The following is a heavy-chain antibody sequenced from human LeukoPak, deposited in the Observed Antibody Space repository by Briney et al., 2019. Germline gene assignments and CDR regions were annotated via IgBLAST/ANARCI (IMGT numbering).Heavy chain of an antibody. V-gene: IGHV3-21*01. CDR1: GFTFSTYN. J-gene: IGHJ5*02. CDR3: ARDLGQYYDTSDNWFDP. D-gene: IGHD3-22*01. CDR2: ITSSSSYI. Sequence: PGGSLRLSCAASGFTFSTYNMNWVRQAPGKGLEWVSSITSSSSYIYYADSVKGRFTISRDNAKNSLYLQMNSLRAEDTAVYYCARDLGQYYDTSDNWFDPWGQGTLVTVSS.